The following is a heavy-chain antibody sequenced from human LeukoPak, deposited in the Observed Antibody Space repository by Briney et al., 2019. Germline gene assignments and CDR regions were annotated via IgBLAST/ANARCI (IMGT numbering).Heavy chain of an antibody. CDR1: GGSISSYY. CDR2: IYTSGST. J-gene: IGHJ4*02. D-gene: IGHD3-22*01. Sequence: SETLSLTCTVSGGSISSYYWSWIRQPAGKGLEWIGRIYTSGSTNYNPSLKSRVTMSVDTSKNQFSLKLSSVTAADTAVYYCARHQYYYDSRGYYPNDYWGQGTLVTVSS. CDR3: ARHQYYYDSRGYYPNDY. V-gene: IGHV4-4*07.